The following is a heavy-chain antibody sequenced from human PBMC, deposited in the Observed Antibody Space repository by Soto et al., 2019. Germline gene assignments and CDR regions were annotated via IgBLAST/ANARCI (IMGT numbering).Heavy chain of an antibody. Sequence: PSETLSLTCTVSGGSISSGGYYWSWIRQHPGKGLEWIGYIYYSGSTYYNPSPKSRVTISVDTSKNQFSLKLSSVTAADTAVYYCARGTGYYSNLGYYYYYGMDVWGQGTTVTVSS. D-gene: IGHD4-4*01. CDR2: IYYSGST. CDR1: GGSISSGGYY. CDR3: ARGTGYYSNLGYYYYYGMDV. J-gene: IGHJ6*02. V-gene: IGHV4-31*03.